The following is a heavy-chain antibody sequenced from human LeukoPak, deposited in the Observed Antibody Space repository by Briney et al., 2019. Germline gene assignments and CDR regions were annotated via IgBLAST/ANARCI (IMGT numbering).Heavy chain of an antibody. CDR3: ARDHVPAAIPAEYFQH. J-gene: IGHJ1*01. Sequence: PGGSLRLSCAASGLTFSSYAMHWVRQAPGKGLEYVSAISSNGGSTYYANSVKGRFTISRDNSKNTLYLQMGSLRAEDMAVYYCARDHVPAAIPAEYFQHWGQGTLVTVSS. CDR2: ISSNGGST. D-gene: IGHD2-2*01. V-gene: IGHV3-64*01. CDR1: GLTFSSYA.